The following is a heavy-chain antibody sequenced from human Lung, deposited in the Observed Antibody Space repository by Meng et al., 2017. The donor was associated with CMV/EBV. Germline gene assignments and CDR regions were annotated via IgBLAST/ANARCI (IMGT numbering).Heavy chain of an antibody. CDR3: ATIAYCGGDCYQIHPLYDH. D-gene: IGHD2-21*01. Sequence: FNRYANTWVRQATGQGLEWVGWISSYNSNTNYAQKFQGRVTLTTDTSTSIAYMELRSLRFDDTAVYYCATIAYCGGDCYQIHPLYDHWGQGTLVTVSS. J-gene: IGHJ5*02. V-gene: IGHV1-18*01. CDR2: ISSYNSNT. CDR1: FNRYA.